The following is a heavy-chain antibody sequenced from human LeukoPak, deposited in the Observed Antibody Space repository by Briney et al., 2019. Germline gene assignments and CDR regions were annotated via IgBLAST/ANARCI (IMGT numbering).Heavy chain of an antibody. Sequence: GGSLRLSCAASGFTFSSYSMNWVRQAPGKGLEWVSYISSSSSTIYYADSVKGRFTISRDNAKNSLYLQMNSLRAEDTAVYYCAKLWFGELLPSYPFDYWGQGTLVTVSS. CDR3: AKLWFGELLPSYPFDY. J-gene: IGHJ4*02. CDR2: ISSSSSTI. CDR1: GFTFSSYS. V-gene: IGHV3-48*01. D-gene: IGHD3-10*01.